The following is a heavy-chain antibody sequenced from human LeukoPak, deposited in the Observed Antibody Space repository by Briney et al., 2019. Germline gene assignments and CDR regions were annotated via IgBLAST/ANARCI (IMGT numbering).Heavy chain of an antibody. CDR2: IKSDGSST. Sequence: GGSLRLSCVASGFTFSRYFMHWVRQAPGKGLVWVSRIKSDGSSTSYADSVKGRFTISRDNAKNTLYLQMNSLRAEDTGVYYCARESGPGYCSGGSCYIDYWGQGTLVTVSS. J-gene: IGHJ4*02. V-gene: IGHV3-74*01. CDR3: ARESGPGYCSGGSCYIDY. CDR1: GFTFSRYF. D-gene: IGHD2-15*01.